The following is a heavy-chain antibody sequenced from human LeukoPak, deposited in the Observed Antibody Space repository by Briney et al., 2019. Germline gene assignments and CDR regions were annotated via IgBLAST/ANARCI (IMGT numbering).Heavy chain of an antibody. D-gene: IGHD5-12*01. CDR2: IWYDGSNK. J-gene: IGHJ4*02. V-gene: IGHV3-33*01. CDR3: ARDHGATLAREYYFDY. Sequence: GGSLRLSCAASGFTFSSYGMHWGRQAPGKGLEWVAVIWYDGSNKYYADSVKGRFTISRDNSKNTLYLQMNSLRAEDTAVYYCARDHGATLAREYYFDYWGQGTLVTVSS. CDR1: GFTFSSYG.